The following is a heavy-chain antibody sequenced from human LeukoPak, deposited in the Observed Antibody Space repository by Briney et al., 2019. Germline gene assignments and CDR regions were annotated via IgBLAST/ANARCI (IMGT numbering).Heavy chain of an antibody. J-gene: IGHJ5*02. Sequence: SVKVSCKASGGTFSSYAISWVRQAPGQGLEWMGGIIPIFGTANYAQKFQGRVTITTDESTSTAYMELSSLRSEDTAVYYCARSGPKYNWFDPWGQGNLVTVSS. CDR3: ARSGPKYNWFDP. V-gene: IGHV1-69*05. CDR1: GGTFSSYA. D-gene: IGHD3-3*01. CDR2: IIPIFGTA.